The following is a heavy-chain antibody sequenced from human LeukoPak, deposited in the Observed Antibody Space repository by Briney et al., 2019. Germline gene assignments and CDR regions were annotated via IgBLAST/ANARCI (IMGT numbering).Heavy chain of an antibody. D-gene: IGHD5/OR15-5a*01. CDR3: ARANRVSLYYFDY. Sequence: PSDTLSLTCTVSGASISSTSYYWGWIRQPPGKGLEWIGSTYYRGTTYYNPSLKSRVTISVDTSKNQFSLQLSSVTAADTAVYYCARANRVSLYYFDYWGQGTLVTVSS. CDR1: GASISSTSYY. CDR2: TYYRGTT. J-gene: IGHJ4*02. V-gene: IGHV4-39*07.